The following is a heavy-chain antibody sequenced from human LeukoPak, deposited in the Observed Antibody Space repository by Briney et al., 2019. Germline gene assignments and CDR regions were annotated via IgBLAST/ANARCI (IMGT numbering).Heavy chain of an antibody. V-gene: IGHV3-23*01. J-gene: IGHJ6*03. Sequence: QTGGSLRLSCAGSGFTFRNYAMSWVRQAPGKGLEWVSAISGAGYNTYCADSVKGRFTLSRDNSKNTLYLQMNSLRAEDTAVYYCAKVYSSGWYRHYYMDVWGKGTTVTISS. D-gene: IGHD6-19*01. CDR3: AKVYSSGWYRHYYMDV. CDR1: GFTFRNYA. CDR2: ISGAGYNT.